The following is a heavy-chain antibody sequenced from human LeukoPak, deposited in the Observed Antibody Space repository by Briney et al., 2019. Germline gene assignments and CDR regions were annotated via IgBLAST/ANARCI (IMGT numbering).Heavy chain of an antibody. CDR1: GYTFTGYY. D-gene: IGHD3-10*01. V-gene: IGHV1-2*06. CDR3: ARGNSITMVRGVKVGDY. CDR2: INPNSGGS. Sequence: ASVKVSCKASGYTFTGYYLHWVRQAPGQGLEWMGRINPNSGGSNYAQKLQGRVTMTTDTSTSTAYMELRSLRSDDTAVYYCARGNSITMVRGVKVGDYWGQGTLVTVSS. J-gene: IGHJ4*02.